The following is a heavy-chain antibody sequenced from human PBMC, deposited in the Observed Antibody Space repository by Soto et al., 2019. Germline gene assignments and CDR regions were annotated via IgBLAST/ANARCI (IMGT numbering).Heavy chain of an antibody. CDR2: INSDGITT. CDR1: GSLFSSYW. CDR3: ARGLPFD. Sequence: EVQLVESGGGLVQPGGPLRLSCAASGSLFSSYWMHCVRQAPGRGLVWVSRINSDGITTDYADSVKGRFTISRDNAKTTLFLQINSLKAEDTAVYFCARGLPFDWGQGTLVTVSS. J-gene: IGHJ1*01. D-gene: IGHD3-16*01. V-gene: IGHV3-74*01.